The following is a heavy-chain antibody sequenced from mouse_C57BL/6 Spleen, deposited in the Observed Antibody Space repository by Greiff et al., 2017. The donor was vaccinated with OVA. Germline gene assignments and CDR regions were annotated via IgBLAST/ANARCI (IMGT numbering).Heavy chain of an antibody. V-gene: IGHV1-85*01. J-gene: IGHJ2*01. Sequence: QVQLQQSGPELVKPGASVKLPCKASGYTFTGYDINWVKQRPGQGLEWIGWIYPKDGSTKYNEKFKGKATLTVDASSSTAYMELHSLTSEDSAVYFYAGVDSYHLDHWGHGTPLTVSP. CDR3: AGVDSYHLDH. CDR2: IYPKDGST. CDR1: GYTFTGYD.